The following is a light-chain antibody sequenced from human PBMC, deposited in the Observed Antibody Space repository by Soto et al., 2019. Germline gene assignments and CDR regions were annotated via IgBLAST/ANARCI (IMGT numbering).Light chain of an antibody. Sequence: EIVMTQSPATLSVSPGERATLSCRASQSVSSNLAWYQQKPGQAPRLLIYGASTRATGIPARFSGSGSGTEFTLTISSMQSEDFAVYYCQKYNHWPPITFCQGTRLEIK. CDR1: QSVSSN. V-gene: IGKV3-15*01. J-gene: IGKJ5*01. CDR3: QKYNHWPPIT. CDR2: GAS.